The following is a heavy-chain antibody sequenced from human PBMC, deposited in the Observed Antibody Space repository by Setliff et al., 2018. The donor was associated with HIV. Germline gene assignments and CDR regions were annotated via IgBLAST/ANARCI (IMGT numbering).Heavy chain of an antibody. D-gene: IGHD1-20*01. CDR2: IYHSGST. CDR3: ARLNNGAHYFHFDY. CDR1: DYSISSGYY. J-gene: IGHJ4*02. Sequence: SETLSLTCAVSDYSISSGYYWGWIRQPPGKGLGWIGGIYHSGSTYYNPSLRSRVTISVDTSKNHFPLKLSSVTAADTAVYYCARLNNGAHYFHFDYWGQGTLVTVSS. V-gene: IGHV4-38-2*01.